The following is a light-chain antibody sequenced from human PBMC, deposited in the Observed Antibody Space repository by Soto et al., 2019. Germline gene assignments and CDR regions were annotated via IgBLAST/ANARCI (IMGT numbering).Light chain of an antibody. CDR2: KAS. Sequence: DIQMTQSPSTLSASAGDRVTITCRASQSISTWLAWYQQKPGKAPKLLIYKASTLESGVPSRFSGGGFGTEFNLSISSLQPDYFATYYCQQYKSFSTFGQGTKVEIK. J-gene: IGKJ1*01. CDR3: QQYKSFST. V-gene: IGKV1-5*03. CDR1: QSISTW.